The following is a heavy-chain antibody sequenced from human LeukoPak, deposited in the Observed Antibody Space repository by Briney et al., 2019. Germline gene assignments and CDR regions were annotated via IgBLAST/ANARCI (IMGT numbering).Heavy chain of an antibody. CDR2: ISDSGGRT. J-gene: IGHJ4*02. Sequence: PGGSLRLSCAASGFTFSNYAMSWVRQPPGKGLEWVSGISDSGGRTYNADSVKGRFTVSRDNSKNTLYLQMKSLRAEDTAVYYCVKHSVSFGDSRPDSWGQGTLVTVSS. CDR1: GFTFSNYA. D-gene: IGHD2-21*02. CDR3: VKHSVSFGDSRPDS. V-gene: IGHV3-23*01.